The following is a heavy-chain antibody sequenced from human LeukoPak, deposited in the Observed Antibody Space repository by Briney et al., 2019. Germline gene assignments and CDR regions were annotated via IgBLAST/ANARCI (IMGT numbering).Heavy chain of an antibody. D-gene: IGHD2/OR15-2a*01. CDR3: ARRYYYNLGSFPFDF. CDR1: GGPFSGYF. J-gene: IGHJ4*02. V-gene: IGHV4-34*01. Sequence: SETLSLTCAVTGGPFSGYFWSWIRQSSGKGLEWIGEIHNSGTTNYNPSLNSRVTISEDTSKNQFYLNLSSVTAADTAVYYCARRYYYNLGSFPFDFWGQGTLVTVSS. CDR2: IHNSGTT.